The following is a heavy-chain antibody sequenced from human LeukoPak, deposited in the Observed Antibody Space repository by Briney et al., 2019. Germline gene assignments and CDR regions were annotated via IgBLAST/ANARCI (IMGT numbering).Heavy chain of an antibody. Sequence: KPSETLSLTCAVYGGSFSGYYWSWIRQSPGKGLEWIGEINHSGSTNYNPSLKSRVTISVDTSKNQFSLKLSSVTAADTAVYYCARARRKLRYFDWLLNYWGQGTLVTVSS. CDR1: GGSFSGYY. CDR3: ARARRKLRYFDWLLNY. J-gene: IGHJ4*02. D-gene: IGHD3-9*01. CDR2: INHSGST. V-gene: IGHV4-34*01.